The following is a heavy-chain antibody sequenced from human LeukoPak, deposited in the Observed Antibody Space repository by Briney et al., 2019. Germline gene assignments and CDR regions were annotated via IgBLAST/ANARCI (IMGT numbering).Heavy chain of an antibody. Sequence: PPGGSLRLSCAASGFTFSSYAMHWVRQAPGKGLEWVAFIRYDGSNKYYADSVKGRLTISRDNSKNTLYLQMSSLRAEDTAVYYCANIGYSSGWSDYWGQGTLVTVSS. J-gene: IGHJ4*02. CDR3: ANIGYSSGWSDY. CDR1: GFTFSSYA. CDR2: IRYDGSNK. D-gene: IGHD6-19*01. V-gene: IGHV3-30*02.